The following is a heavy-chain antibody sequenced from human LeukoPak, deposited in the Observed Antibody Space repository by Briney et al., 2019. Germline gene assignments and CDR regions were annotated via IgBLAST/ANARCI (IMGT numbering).Heavy chain of an antibody. J-gene: IGHJ5*02. CDR1: GGSISSSSYY. CDR2: IYYSGST. V-gene: IGHV4-39*01. Sequence: SETLSLTCTVSGGSISSSSYYWGWIRQPPGKGLEWIGSIYYSGSTYYNPALRRRATICVDTSKNHFSVKVSSVTAADTAVYYCARKVPAAIGVLWFDPWGQGTLVTVSS. CDR3: ARKVPAAIGVLWFDP. D-gene: IGHD2-2*01.